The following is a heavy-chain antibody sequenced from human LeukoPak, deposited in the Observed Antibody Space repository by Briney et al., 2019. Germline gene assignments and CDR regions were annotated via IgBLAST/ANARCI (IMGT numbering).Heavy chain of an antibody. J-gene: IGHJ4*02. V-gene: IGHV4-34*01. CDR2: INHSGST. Sequence: GSLRLSCAASGFTFSSYAMSWVRQPPGKGLEWIGEINHSGSTNYNPSLKSRVTISVDTSKNQFSLKLSSVTAADTAVYYCARTRSYALQDFDYWGQGTLVTVSS. CDR3: ARTRSYALQDFDY. CDR1: GFTFSSYA. D-gene: IGHD2-2*01.